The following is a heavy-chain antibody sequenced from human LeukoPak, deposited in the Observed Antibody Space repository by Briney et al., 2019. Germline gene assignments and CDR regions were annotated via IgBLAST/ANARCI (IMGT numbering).Heavy chain of an antibody. CDR2: IYHSGST. Sequence: PSETLSLTCAVSGGSISSGGYSWSWIRQPPGKGLEWIGYIYHSGSTYYNPSLRSRGTISVDRSKNQFSLKLSSVTAADTAVYYCARSSTYYYDSSGYYTLTYYYYGMDVWGQGTTVTVSS. CDR3: ARSSTYYYDSSGYYTLTYYYYGMDV. CDR1: GGSISSGGYS. V-gene: IGHV4-30-2*01. J-gene: IGHJ6*02. D-gene: IGHD3-22*01.